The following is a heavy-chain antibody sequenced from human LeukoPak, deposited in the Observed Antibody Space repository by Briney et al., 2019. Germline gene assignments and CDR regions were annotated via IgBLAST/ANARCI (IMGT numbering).Heavy chain of an antibody. CDR2: IIPIFGTA. J-gene: IGHJ4*02. D-gene: IGHD1-26*01. Sequence: GASVKVSCKASGYTFTSYGISWVRQAPGQGLEWMGGIIPIFGTANYAQKFQGRVTITADESTSTAYMELSSLRSEDTAVYYCARNSGSYLGTFDFDYWGQGTLVTVSS. V-gene: IGHV1-69*13. CDR3: ARNSGSYLGTFDFDY. CDR1: GYTFTSYG.